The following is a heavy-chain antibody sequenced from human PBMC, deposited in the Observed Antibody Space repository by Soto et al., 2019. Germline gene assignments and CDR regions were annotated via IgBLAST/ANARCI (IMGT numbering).Heavy chain of an antibody. Sequence: QVQLVQSGAEVKKPGSSVKVSCKASGGTFSSYAISWVRQAPGQGLEWMGGLIPIFGTANYAQKFQGRVTITADESTSTAYMELSSLRSEDTAVYYCARPRNDYGDPGDAFDIWGQGTMVTVSS. CDR3: ARPRNDYGDPGDAFDI. D-gene: IGHD4-17*01. V-gene: IGHV1-69*01. CDR1: GGTFSSYA. J-gene: IGHJ3*02. CDR2: LIPIFGTA.